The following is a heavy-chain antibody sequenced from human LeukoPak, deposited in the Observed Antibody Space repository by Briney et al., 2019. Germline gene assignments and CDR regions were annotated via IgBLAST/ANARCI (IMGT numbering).Heavy chain of an antibody. D-gene: IGHD3-22*01. CDR3: ARVTYYYDSSGYATDP. CDR1: GGTFTSYA. Sequence: GSSVKVSCKASGGTFTSYAISWVRQALGQGLECMGRIIPILGIANYAQKFQGRVTITADKSTSTAYMELSSLRSEDTAVYYCARVTYYYDSSGYATDPWGQGTLVTVSS. CDR2: IIPILGIA. V-gene: IGHV1-69*04. J-gene: IGHJ5*02.